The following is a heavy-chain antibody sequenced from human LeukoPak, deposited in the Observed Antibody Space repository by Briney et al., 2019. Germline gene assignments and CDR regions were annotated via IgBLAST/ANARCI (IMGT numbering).Heavy chain of an antibody. Sequence: SETLSLTCTVSGGSISSYYWSWIRQPPGKGLEWIGYIYYSGSTNYNPSLKSRVTISVDTSKNQFSLKLSSVTAADTAVYYCARRRGSGHHTWWFDPWGQGTLVTVSS. V-gene: IGHV4-59*01. CDR1: GGSISSYY. CDR2: IYYSGST. D-gene: IGHD2-15*01. CDR3: ARRRGSGHHTWWFDP. J-gene: IGHJ5*02.